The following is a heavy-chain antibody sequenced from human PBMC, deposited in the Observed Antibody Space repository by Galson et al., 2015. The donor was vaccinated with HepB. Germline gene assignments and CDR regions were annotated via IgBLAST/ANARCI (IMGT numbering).Heavy chain of an antibody. CDR3: ASDFAFWSGYYDY. J-gene: IGHJ4*02. Sequence: SLRLSCAASGFTFSSYVISWVPQAAGRGLEWVSAISGSGGTTSYAGSEKGRFTISSDNSKNTLFREMNSLSAADTAVYYCASDFAFWSGYYDYWGQGTLVTVSS. V-gene: IGHV3-23*01. CDR2: ISGSGGTT. CDR1: GFTFSSYV. D-gene: IGHD3-3*01.